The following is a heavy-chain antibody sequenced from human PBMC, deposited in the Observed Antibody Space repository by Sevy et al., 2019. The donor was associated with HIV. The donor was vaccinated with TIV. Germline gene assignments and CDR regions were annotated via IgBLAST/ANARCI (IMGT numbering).Heavy chain of an antibody. CDR1: GFTFSTYG. J-gene: IGHJ4*02. CDR2: IRYDESEQ. CDR3: AEDPRPSHRITTFWGVDYFEY. D-gene: IGHD3-3*01. V-gene: IGHV3-30*02. Sequence: GGSLRLSCAASGFTFSTYGMHWVRQAPGKGLEWVAFIRYDESEQYCADSVKGRCTISRDNSKSTLYLRLSSLRDEDTAVDYCAEDPRPSHRITTFWGVDYFEYWGQGTLVTVSS.